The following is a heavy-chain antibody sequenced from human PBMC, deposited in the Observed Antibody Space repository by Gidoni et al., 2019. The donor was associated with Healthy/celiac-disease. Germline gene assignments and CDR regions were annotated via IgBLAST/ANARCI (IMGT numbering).Heavy chain of an antibody. J-gene: IGHJ4*02. CDR3: AHRLVGASLFDY. D-gene: IGHD1-26*01. CDR1: GFSLSTSGVG. CDR2: IYWDDDK. Sequence: QITLKESGPTLVKPTQTLTLTCTFSGFSLSTSGVGVGWIRQPPRKALEWLALIYWDDDKRYRPSLKSRLSITKDTSKNQVVLTLTNMDPVDTATYYCAHRLVGASLFDYWGQGTLVTVSS. V-gene: IGHV2-5*02.